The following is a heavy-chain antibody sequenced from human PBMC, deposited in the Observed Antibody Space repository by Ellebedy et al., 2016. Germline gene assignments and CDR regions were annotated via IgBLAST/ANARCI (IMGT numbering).Heavy chain of an antibody. Sequence: GGSLRLSCAVSGFTVSDNYMSWVRQAPGKGLEWVATLYRSGNMFYADSAKGRFTISRDNSKNTLYLQMNTLRVEDTAMYYCAGDSRGITAAGTSLHYWGQGTLVTVSS. V-gene: IGHV3-53*01. CDR3: AGDSRGITAAGTSLHY. D-gene: IGHD6-13*01. CDR2: LYRSGNM. J-gene: IGHJ4*02. CDR1: GFTVSDNY.